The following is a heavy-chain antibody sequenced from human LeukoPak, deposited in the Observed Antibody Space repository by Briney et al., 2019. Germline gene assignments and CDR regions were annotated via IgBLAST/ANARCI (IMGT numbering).Heavy chain of an antibody. CDR3: AKGGFVVVVAATPDY. D-gene: IGHD2-15*01. J-gene: IGHJ4*02. CDR2: ISYDGSNK. Sequence: GGSLRLSCAASGFSVSGNYMNWVRQAPGKGLEWVAVISYDGSNKYYADSVKGRFTISRDNSKNTLYLQMNSLRAEDTAVYYCAKGGFVVVVAATPDYWGQGTLVTVSS. CDR1: GFSVSGNY. V-gene: IGHV3-30*18.